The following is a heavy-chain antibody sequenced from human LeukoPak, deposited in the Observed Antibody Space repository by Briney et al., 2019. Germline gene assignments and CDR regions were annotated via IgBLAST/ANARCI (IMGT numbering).Heavy chain of an antibody. CDR3: ARIDTYYYDSSGYYSAFDI. Sequence: PGGSLRLSCATSGFTFSSYVMNWVRQAPGKGLEWISYITTSGTSTYYADSVKGRFTISRDNAKNSLYLQMNSLRAEDTALYYCARIDTYYYDSSGYYSAFDIWGQGTIVTVSS. D-gene: IGHD3-22*01. V-gene: IGHV3-48*03. CDR1: GFTFSSYV. CDR2: ITTSGTST. J-gene: IGHJ3*02.